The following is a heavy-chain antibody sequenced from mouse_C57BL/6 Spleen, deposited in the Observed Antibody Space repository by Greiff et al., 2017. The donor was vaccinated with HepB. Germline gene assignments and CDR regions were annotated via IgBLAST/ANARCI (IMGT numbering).Heavy chain of an antibody. CDR1: GFTFSSYG. CDR3: ARQRGDYYGSSSWYFDY. D-gene: IGHD1-1*01. Sequence: EVKLMESGGDLVKPGGSLKLSCAASGFTFSSYGMSWVRQTPDKRLEWVATISSGGSYTYYPDSVKGRFTISRDNAKNTLYLQMSSLKSEDTAMYYCARQRGDYYGSSSWYFDYWGQGTTLTVSS. J-gene: IGHJ2*01. CDR2: ISSGGSYT. V-gene: IGHV5-6*01.